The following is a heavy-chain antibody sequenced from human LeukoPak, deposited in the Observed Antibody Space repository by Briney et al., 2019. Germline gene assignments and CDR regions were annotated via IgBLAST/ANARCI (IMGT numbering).Heavy chain of an antibody. J-gene: IGHJ6*03. CDR3: AKDRVVVVPAAMEDYYYYYMDV. CDR2: INDNGADT. CDR1: GFTFSSYA. V-gene: IGHV3-23*01. D-gene: IGHD2-2*01. Sequence: GGSLRLSCAASGFTFSSYAMSWVRQAPGKGLKWVSTINDNGADTYYADSVKGRFTISRDNSKNTLYLQMNSLRAEDTAVYYCAKDRVVVVPAAMEDYYYYYMDVWGKGTTVTVSS.